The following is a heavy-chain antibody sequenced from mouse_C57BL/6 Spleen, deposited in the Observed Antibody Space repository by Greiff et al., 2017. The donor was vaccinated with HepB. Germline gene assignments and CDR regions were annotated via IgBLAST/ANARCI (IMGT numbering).Heavy chain of an antibody. CDR3: ARGIYDGYYVPCAY. V-gene: IGHV3-6*01. D-gene: IGHD2-3*01. CDR2: ISYDGSN. CDR1: GYSITSGYY. Sequence: EVKVEESGPGLVKPSQSLSLTCSVTGYSITSGYYWNWIRQFPGNKLEWKGYISYDGSNNYNPSLKNRISITRDTSKNQFCLKLNSVTTEDTATYYCARGIYDGYYVPCAYWGQGTLVTVSA. J-gene: IGHJ3*01.